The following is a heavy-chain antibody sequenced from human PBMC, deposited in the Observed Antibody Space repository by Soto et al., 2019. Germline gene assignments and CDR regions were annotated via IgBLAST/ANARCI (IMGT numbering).Heavy chain of an antibody. CDR2: ISSSSSYI. CDR3: AREEGRGVRGVMYYYYGMDV. CDR1: GFTFSSYS. V-gene: IGHV3-21*01. J-gene: IGHJ6*02. Sequence: LRLSCAASGFTFSSYSMNWVRQAPGKGLEWVSSISSSSSYIYYADSVKGRFTISRDNAKNSLYLQMNSLRAEDTAVYYCAREEGRGVRGVMYYYYGMDVWGQGTTVTVSS. D-gene: IGHD3-10*01.